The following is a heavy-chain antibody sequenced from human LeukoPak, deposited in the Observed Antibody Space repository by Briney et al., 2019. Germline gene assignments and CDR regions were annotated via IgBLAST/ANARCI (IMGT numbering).Heavy chain of an antibody. CDR2: INHSGST. Sequence: PSETLSLTCAVYGGSFSGYYWSWIRQPPGKGLEWIGEINHSGSTNYNPSLKSRVTISVDTSKNQFSLKLSSVTAADTAVYYCARTLIVVVRAAFYYYYGMDVWGQGTTVTVSS. J-gene: IGHJ6*02. D-gene: IGHD2-2*01. CDR3: ARTLIVVVRAAFYYYYGMDV. V-gene: IGHV4-34*01. CDR1: GGSFSGYY.